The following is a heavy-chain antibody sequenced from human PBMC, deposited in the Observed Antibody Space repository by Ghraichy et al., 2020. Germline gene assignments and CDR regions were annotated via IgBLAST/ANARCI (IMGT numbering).Heavy chain of an antibody. CDR1: GFTFSSYA. CDR3: VKDKGCSGGSCYFRLFDY. CDR2: ISSNGGST. V-gene: IGHV3-64D*06. J-gene: IGHJ4*02. Sequence: GGSLRLSCSASGFTFSSYAMHWVRQAPGKGLEYVSAISSNGGSTYYADSVKGRFTISRDNSKNTLYLQMSSLRAEDTAVYYCVKDKGCSGGSCYFRLFDYWGQGTLVTVSS. D-gene: IGHD2-15*01.